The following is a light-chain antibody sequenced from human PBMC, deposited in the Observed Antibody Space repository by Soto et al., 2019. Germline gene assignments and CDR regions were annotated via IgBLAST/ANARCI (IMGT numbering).Light chain of an antibody. J-gene: IGLJ1*01. CDR1: SSDIGSFNY. V-gene: IGLV2-14*03. CDR2: GVS. Sequence: QSALTQPASVSGSPGQSITISCTGTSSDIGSFNYVSWYQHHPGTAPKLIIYGVSNRPSGVSNRFSGSKSGNTAPLTISGLQAEGEADYYSSSYTTASTQVFGTGTKGTV. CDR3: SSYTTASTQV.